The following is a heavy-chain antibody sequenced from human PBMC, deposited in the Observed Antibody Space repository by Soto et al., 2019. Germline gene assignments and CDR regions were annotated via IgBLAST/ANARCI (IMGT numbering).Heavy chain of an antibody. D-gene: IGHD3-3*01. Sequence: PSETLSLTCAVYGGSFSGYYWSWIRQPPGKGLEWIGEINHSGSTNYNPSLKSRVTISVDTSKNQFSLKLSSVTAADTAVYYCAYGADFWSGYYGGGIYYYGMDVWGQGTTVTVSS. CDR1: GGSFSGYY. J-gene: IGHJ6*02. CDR3: AYGADFWSGYYGGGIYYYGMDV. CDR2: INHSGST. V-gene: IGHV4-34*01.